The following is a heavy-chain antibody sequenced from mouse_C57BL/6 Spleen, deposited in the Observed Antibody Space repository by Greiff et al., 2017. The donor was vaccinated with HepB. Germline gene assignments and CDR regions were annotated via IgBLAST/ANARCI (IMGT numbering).Heavy chain of an antibody. D-gene: IGHD3-2*02. V-gene: IGHV1-18*01. Sequence: VQLQQSGPELVKPGASVKIPCKASGYTFTDYNMDWVKQSHGKSLEWIGDINPNNGGTNYNQKFKGKATLTVDKSSSTAYMELRSLTSEDTAVYYCARRGQLRLLFAYWGQGTLVTVSA. J-gene: IGHJ3*01. CDR1: GYTFTDYN. CDR2: INPNNGGT. CDR3: ARRGQLRLLFAY.